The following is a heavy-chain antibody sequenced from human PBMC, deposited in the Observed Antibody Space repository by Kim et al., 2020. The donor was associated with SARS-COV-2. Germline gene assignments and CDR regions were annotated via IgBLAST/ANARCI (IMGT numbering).Heavy chain of an antibody. D-gene: IGHD4-17*01. CDR3: AREADYGDYENYYYGMDV. Sequence: SETLYLTCTVSGGSVSSGSYYWSWIRQPPGQGLEWIGYIYYSGSTNYNPSLKSRVTISVDTSKNQFSLKLSSVTAADTAVYYCAREADYGDYENYYYGMDVWGQGTTVTVSS. CDR1: GGSVSSGSYY. V-gene: IGHV4-61*01. CDR2: IYYSGST. J-gene: IGHJ6*02.